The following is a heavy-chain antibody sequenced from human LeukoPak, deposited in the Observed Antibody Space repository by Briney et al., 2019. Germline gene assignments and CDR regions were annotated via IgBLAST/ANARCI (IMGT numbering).Heavy chain of an antibody. D-gene: IGHD6-19*01. CDR2: ISGSGGST. V-gene: IGHV3-23*01. Sequence: PGGSLRLSCAASGFIFSSYGMHWVRQAPGKGLEWVSAISGSGGSTYYADSVKGRFTISRDNSKNTLYLQMNSLRAEDTAVYYCAKDLPDTSGMAVAGSGPFSYWGQGTLVTVSS. CDR3: AKDLPDTSGMAVAGSGPFSY. J-gene: IGHJ4*02. CDR1: GFIFSSYG.